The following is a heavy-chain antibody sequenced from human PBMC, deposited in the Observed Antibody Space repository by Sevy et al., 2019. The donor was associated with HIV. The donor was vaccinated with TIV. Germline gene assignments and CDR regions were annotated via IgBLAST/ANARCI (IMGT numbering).Heavy chain of an antibody. J-gene: IGHJ6*03. Sequence: GGSLRLSCAASGFTFSNYVMSWVRQAPGKGLEWVSAITGSGDATYYGDSVKGRFTISRDNSKNTLFLQMNSLRDADTASYYCAKGGGYDSPKYYNYMDVWGKGTTVTVSS. CDR3: AKGGGYDSPKYYNYMDV. V-gene: IGHV3-23*01. CDR2: ITGSGDAT. CDR1: GFTFSNYV. D-gene: IGHD5-12*01.